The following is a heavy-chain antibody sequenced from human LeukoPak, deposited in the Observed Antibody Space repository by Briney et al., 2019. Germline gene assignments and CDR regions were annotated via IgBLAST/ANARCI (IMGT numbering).Heavy chain of an antibody. CDR1: GFIFSSYA. D-gene: IGHD6-6*01. Sequence: GGSLRLSCAASGFIFSSYAMSWVRQAPGKGLEWVSAISGSGGSTYYADSVKGRFTISRDNSKNTLYLQMNSLRAEDTAVYYCAKDGSYSSSSQLDYWGQGTLVTVSS. CDR2: ISGSGGST. V-gene: IGHV3-23*01. J-gene: IGHJ4*02. CDR3: AKDGSYSSSSQLDY.